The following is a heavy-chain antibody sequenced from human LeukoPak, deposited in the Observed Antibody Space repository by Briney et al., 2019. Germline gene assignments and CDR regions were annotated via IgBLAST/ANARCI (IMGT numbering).Heavy chain of an antibody. J-gene: IGHJ6*02. CDR3: ATTYGYSYGYGMDV. V-gene: IGHV1-2*06. CDR2: INPNSGGT. Sequence: ASVKVSCKASGYTFTGYYIHWVRQAPGQGLEWMGRINPNSGGTNYAQKFQGRVTMTRDTSISTAYMELRSLRSDDTAVYYCATTYGYSYGYGMDVWGQGTTVTVSS. CDR1: GYTFTGYY. D-gene: IGHD5-18*01.